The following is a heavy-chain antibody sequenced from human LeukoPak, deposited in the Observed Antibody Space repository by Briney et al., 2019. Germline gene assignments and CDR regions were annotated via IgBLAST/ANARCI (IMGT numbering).Heavy chain of an antibody. J-gene: IGHJ1*01. D-gene: IGHD3-22*01. Sequence: SETLSLTCAVYGESFSDYLWSWIRWNRQPPGKGLEWIGYIYYSGSTNYNPSLKSRVTISVDTSKNQFSLKLSSVTAADTAVYYCARVVSTYTYYYDSSGYLPPYFQHWGQGTLVTVSS. CDR1: GESFSDYL. V-gene: IGHV4-59*01. CDR2: IYYSGST. CDR3: ARVVSTYTYYYDSSGYLPPYFQH.